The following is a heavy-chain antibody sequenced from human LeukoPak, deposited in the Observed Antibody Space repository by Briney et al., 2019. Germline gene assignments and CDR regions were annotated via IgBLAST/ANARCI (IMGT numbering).Heavy chain of an antibody. V-gene: IGHV3-30-3*02. J-gene: IGHJ4*02. Sequence: QAGGSLRLPCAASGFTFSSYAMHWVRQAPGKGLEWVAVISYDGSNKYYADSVKGRFTISRDNSKNTLYLQMNSLRAEDTAVYYCAKSAAAGHYWGRGTLVTVSS. CDR2: ISYDGSNK. CDR1: GFTFSSYA. D-gene: IGHD6-13*01. CDR3: AKSAAAGHY.